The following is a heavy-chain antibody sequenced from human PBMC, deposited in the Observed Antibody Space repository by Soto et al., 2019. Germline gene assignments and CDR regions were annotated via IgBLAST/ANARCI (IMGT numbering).Heavy chain of an antibody. CDR3: AKGGSGNYLTYYYYYGMDV. J-gene: IGHJ6*02. V-gene: IGHV3-30*18. D-gene: IGHD3-22*01. CDR2: ISYDGNNK. CDR1: GFTFRNNG. Sequence: LRLSCEASGFTFRNNGMHWVRQVPGKGLEWVAVISYDGNNKYYADSVKGRFTISRDNSKNTVYLQMNNLRAEDTAMYYCAKGGSGNYLTYYYYYGMDVWGQGTTVTVSS.